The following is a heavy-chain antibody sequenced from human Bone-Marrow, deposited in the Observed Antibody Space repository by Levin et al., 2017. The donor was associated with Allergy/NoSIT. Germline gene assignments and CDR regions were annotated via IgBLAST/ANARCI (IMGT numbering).Heavy chain of an antibody. CDR3: AQAHEDYTNSQPDF. J-gene: IGHJ4*02. D-gene: IGHD3-3*01. CDR1: GFTFSHYG. V-gene: IGHV3-30*18. CDR2: TSYNGDKK. Sequence: PGGSLRLSCAASGFTFSHYGMHWVRQAPGKGLEWVAVTSYNGDKKYYADSVKGRFTISRDNSENTLYLQMNSLRVDDSGVYFCAQAHEDYTNSQPDFWGQGTLVTVSS.